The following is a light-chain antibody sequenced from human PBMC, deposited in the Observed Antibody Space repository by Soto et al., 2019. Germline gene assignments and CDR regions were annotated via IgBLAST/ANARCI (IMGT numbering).Light chain of an antibody. CDR1: QTVASN. J-gene: IGKJ2*01. Sequence: EIVMTQSPATLSLSPGERATLSCRASQTVASNIAWYQQKPGQAPRLLIHGASTRATGVSARFSGTGSGTEFTHTSSSLQSEDFAVYYCQQYHNWPPQYTFGQGTRLQIK. V-gene: IGKV3-15*01. CDR2: GAS. CDR3: QQYHNWPPQYT.